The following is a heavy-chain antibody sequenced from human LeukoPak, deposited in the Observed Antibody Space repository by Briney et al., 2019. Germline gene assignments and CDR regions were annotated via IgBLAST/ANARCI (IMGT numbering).Heavy chain of an antibody. CDR3: AGESYSGDFDY. Sequence: PGGSLRLSCVASGFTFNNYWMNWVRQAPGKGLEWVAKINQNGSEKFYVDSVKGRFTISRDNAKNSLYLQMNSLRAEDTAVYYCAGESYSGDFDYWGQGTLVTVSS. CDR2: INQNGSEK. D-gene: IGHD2-21*01. V-gene: IGHV3-7*04. J-gene: IGHJ4*02. CDR1: GFTFNNYW.